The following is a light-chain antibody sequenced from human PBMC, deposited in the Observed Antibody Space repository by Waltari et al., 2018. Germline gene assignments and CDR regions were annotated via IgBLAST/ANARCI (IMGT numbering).Light chain of an antibody. CDR1: QSVSSY. V-gene: IGKV3-11*01. J-gene: IGKJ1*01. CDR2: DAS. CDR3: QQRTNWPPT. Sequence: EIVLTQSPATLSLSLGERSTLSCSASQSVSSYIGWYQQKPRQAPRRLIYDASNRATGIPARFSGSGSGTDFTLTISSLEPEDFAVYYCQQRTNWPPTFGQGTKVEIK.